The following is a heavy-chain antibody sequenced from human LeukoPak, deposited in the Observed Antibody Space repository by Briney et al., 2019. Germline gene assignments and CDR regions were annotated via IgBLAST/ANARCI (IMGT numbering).Heavy chain of an antibody. D-gene: IGHD3-22*01. CDR3: AKDSSGYYPLNFDY. CDR2: ISWNSGSI. J-gene: IGHJ4*02. Sequence: PGGSLRLSCAASGFPFDDYAMHWVRQAPGKGLEWVSGISWNSGSIGYADSVKGRFTISRDNAKNSLYLQMNSLRAEDTALYYCAKDSSGYYPLNFDYWGQGTLVTVSS. V-gene: IGHV3-9*01. CDR1: GFPFDDYA.